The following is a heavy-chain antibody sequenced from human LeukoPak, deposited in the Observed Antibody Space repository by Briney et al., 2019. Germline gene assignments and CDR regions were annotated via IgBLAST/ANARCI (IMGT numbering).Heavy chain of an antibody. CDR1: GGSISSGSYY. CDR2: IYTSGST. J-gene: IGHJ6*03. CDR3: RSVHTYSYYMDV. D-gene: IGHD3-3*01. Sequence: SETLSLTCTVSGGSISSGSYYWSWLRQPAGKGLEWNGRIYTSGSTNYNPSLKSRVTISVDTSKNQFSLKLSSVTAADTAVYYWRSVHTYSYYMDVWGKGTTVTVSS. V-gene: IGHV4-61*02.